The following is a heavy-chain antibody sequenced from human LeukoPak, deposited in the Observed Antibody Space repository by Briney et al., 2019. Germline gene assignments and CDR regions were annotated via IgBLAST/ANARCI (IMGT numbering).Heavy chain of an antibody. CDR1: GFSFSSYG. V-gene: IGHV3-30*02. CDR3: SYFGSGSSYTPDS. Sequence: PGGSLRLSCAASGFSFSSYGMHWVRQAPGKGLEWVAYIHSDVSSKYYADSVKGRFTISRDNSKNTLNLQMNSLRTGDTAVYYCSYFGSGSSYTPDSWGQGTLVTVSS. J-gene: IGHJ5*01. CDR2: IHSDVSSK. D-gene: IGHD3-10*01.